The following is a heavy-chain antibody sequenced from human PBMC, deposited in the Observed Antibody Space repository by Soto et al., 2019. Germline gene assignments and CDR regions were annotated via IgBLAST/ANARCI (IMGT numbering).Heavy chain of an antibody. Sequence: PSETLSLTCAVSGGSISSSNWWSWVRQPPGKGLEWIGEIYHSGSTNYNPSLKSRVTISVDKSKNQFSLKLSSVTAADTAVYYCARSDISSWLCGWFDPWGQGTLVTVSS. CDR2: IYHSGST. D-gene: IGHD6-13*01. CDR3: ARSDISSWLCGWFDP. J-gene: IGHJ5*02. CDR1: GGSISSSNW. V-gene: IGHV4-4*02.